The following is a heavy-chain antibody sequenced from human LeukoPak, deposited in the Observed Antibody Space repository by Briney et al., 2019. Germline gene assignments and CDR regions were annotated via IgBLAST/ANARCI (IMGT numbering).Heavy chain of an antibody. D-gene: IGHD2-21*01. Sequence: ETLSLTCTVSGGSISSYYWSWIRQPPGKGLEWVSGINWNGGSTGYADSVKGRFTISRDNAKNSLYLQMNSLRAEDTALYYCARAFKYSMSGYYFDYWGQGTLVTVSS. CDR3: ARAFKYSMSGYYFDY. V-gene: IGHV3-20*04. CDR1: GGSISSYY. J-gene: IGHJ4*02. CDR2: INWNGGST.